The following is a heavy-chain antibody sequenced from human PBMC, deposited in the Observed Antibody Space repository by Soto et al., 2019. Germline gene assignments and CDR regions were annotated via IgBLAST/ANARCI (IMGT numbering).Heavy chain of an antibody. CDR2: IIPIFGTA. CDR3: ARVGCSGGSCYGDFDY. Sequence: QVQLVQSGAEVKKPGSSVKVSCKASGGTFSSYAISWVRQAPGQGLEWMGGIIPIFGTANYAQKFRGRVTITADESRSTAYRELSSLRSEDTAVYYCARVGCSGGSCYGDFDYWGQGTLVTVSS. V-gene: IGHV1-69*12. CDR1: GGTFSSYA. J-gene: IGHJ4*02. D-gene: IGHD2-15*01.